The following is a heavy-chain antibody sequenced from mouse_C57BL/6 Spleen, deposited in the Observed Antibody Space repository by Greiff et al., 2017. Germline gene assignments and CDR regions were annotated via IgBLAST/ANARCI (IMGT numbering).Heavy chain of an antibody. V-gene: IGHV1-18*01. CDR3: ARAFITTVVEGYYAMDY. Sequence: VQLKESGPELVKPGASVKIPCKASGYTFTDYNMDWVKQSHGKSLEWIGDINPNNGGTIYNQKFKGKATLTVDKSSSTAYMELRSLTSEDTAVYYCARAFITTVVEGYYAMDYWGQGTSVTVSS. J-gene: IGHJ4*01. D-gene: IGHD1-1*01. CDR2: INPNNGGT. CDR1: GYTFTDYN.